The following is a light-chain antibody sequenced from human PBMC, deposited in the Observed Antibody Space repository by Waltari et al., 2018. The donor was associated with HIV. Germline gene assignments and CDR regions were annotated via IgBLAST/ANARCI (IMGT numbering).Light chain of an antibody. V-gene: IGLV3-1*01. Sequence: SYELTQPPAVSVSPGPTASISCSGNELSDKYVCWYQQKPGQSPVVIIYQVTRRPSGIPERFPGSTSGNPATLTISGTQIMDEADYYCQVWDSTTAIFGGGTKLTVL. CDR3: QVWDSTTAI. CDR1: ELSDKY. CDR2: QVT. J-gene: IGLJ2*01.